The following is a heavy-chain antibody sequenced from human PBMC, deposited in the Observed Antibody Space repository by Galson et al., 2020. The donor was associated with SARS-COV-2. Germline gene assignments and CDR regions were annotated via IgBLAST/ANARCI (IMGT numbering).Heavy chain of an antibody. D-gene: IGHD4-17*01. CDR1: DGPMSSYY. CDR2: IPYSGSA. V-gene: IGHV4-59*01. J-gene: IGHJ6*02. CDR3: ARDPAPLYGDNYYYGMDV. Sequence: TSETLSLTCSVSDGPMSSYYWSWNRQTPGKGLEWIGYIPYSGSANYNPSLRSRVTISVDLSKNQFSLKVTSVTAADTAVYYCARDPAPLYGDNYYYGMDVWGRGTTVTVSS.